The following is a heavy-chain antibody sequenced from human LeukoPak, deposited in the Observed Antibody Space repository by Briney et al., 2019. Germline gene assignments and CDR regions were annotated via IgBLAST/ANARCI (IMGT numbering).Heavy chain of an antibody. V-gene: IGHV3-30*18. CDR2: ISYDGSNK. CDR1: GFTFSDYG. Sequence: GGSLRLSCAASGFTFSDYGMHWVRQAPGKGLEWMAVISYDGSNKYYVDSVKGRFTISRDNSKNTLYLQMNSLRAEDTAVYYCAKDLDTAMVSDAFDIWGQGTMVTVSS. J-gene: IGHJ3*02. D-gene: IGHD5-18*01. CDR3: AKDLDTAMVSDAFDI.